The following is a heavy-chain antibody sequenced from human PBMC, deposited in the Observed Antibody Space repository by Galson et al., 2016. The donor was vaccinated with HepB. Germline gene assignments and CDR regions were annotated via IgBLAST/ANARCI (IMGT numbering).Heavy chain of an antibody. CDR1: GFSLSTSRLA. CDR2: IYWDEDK. Sequence: PALVKPTQTLTLTCTFSGFSLSTSRLAVGWIRQPPGKALEWLAHIYWDEDKRYNPSLKSRLTITKDTSRNHVVLTITNMDPVDTATYYCARRAIVGAHFDYWGQGILVTVSS. J-gene: IGHJ4*02. D-gene: IGHD1-26*01. V-gene: IGHV2-5*02. CDR3: ARRAIVGAHFDY.